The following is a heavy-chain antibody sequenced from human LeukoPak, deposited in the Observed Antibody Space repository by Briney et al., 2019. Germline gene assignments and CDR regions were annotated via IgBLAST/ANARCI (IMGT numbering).Heavy chain of an antibody. CDR2: INQDATKK. D-gene: IGHD5-12*01. Sequence: GGSLRLSCAASGFTFSNYWMSWVRQAPGKGLEWVAVINQDATKKYYIDSVKGRFTISRDNAKNSVSLQMNSLRAEDTAVYYCVRGGGVSGYDLLDCWGQRTLVTVSS. J-gene: IGHJ4*02. CDR3: VRGGGVSGYDLLDC. V-gene: IGHV3-7*01. CDR1: GFTFSNYW.